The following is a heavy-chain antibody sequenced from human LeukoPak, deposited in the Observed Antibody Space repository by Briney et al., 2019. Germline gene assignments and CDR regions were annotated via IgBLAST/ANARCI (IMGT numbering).Heavy chain of an antibody. Sequence: PGGSLRLSCAASGFTFSSYSMNWVRQAPGKGLEWVSSISSSSSYIYYADSVKGRFTISRDNAKNSLYLQMNSLRAEDTAVYYCARPWAAAGTDYFDYWGQGTLVTVSS. CDR3: ARPWAAAGTDYFDY. CDR1: GFTFSSYS. D-gene: IGHD6-13*01. V-gene: IGHV3-21*01. CDR2: ISSSSSYI. J-gene: IGHJ4*02.